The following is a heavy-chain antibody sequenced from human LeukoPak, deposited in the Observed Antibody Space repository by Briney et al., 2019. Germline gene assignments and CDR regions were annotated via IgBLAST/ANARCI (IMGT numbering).Heavy chain of an antibody. Sequence: HPSETLSLTCTVSGVSISHYYWSRLRQSPGKGGEGVGYIYYSGTTNYNPSLKRRVTISVDTSRNQFSLQLRSVTAADTAVYYCAREDPQTTVPEGMDVWGQGTTVIVSS. CDR3: AREDPQTTVPEGMDV. CDR2: IYYSGTT. V-gene: IGHV4-59*01. CDR1: GVSISHYY. D-gene: IGHD4-17*01. J-gene: IGHJ6*02.